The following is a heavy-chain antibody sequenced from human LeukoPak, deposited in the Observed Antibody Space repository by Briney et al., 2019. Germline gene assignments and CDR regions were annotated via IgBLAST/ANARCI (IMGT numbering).Heavy chain of an antibody. J-gene: IGHJ5*02. CDR3: AKSDNSGWLTWFDP. CDR1: GGSISSYY. D-gene: IGHD6-19*01. Sequence: PSETLSLTCTVSGGSISSYYWSWIRQSPGKGPEWIACIYNSANTDYNPSLKSRVTISVDTSKNQFSLKLSSVTAADTAVYYCAKSDNSGWLTWFDPWGQGTLVTVSS. CDR2: IYNSANT. V-gene: IGHV4-59*01.